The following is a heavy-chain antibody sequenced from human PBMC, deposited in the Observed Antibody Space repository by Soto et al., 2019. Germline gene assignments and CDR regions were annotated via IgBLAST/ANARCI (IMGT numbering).Heavy chain of an antibody. Sequence: GGSLRLSCAASGLIFTTYSVSWVRHAPGKGLEWISYMSVGGTAIYYADSVRGRFTISRDDAKNSVYLQINSLGAEDTAVYYCARLICYSTGCPRDYFDSCGQRTQVTGSS. CDR1: GLIFTTYS. D-gene: IGHD2-2*01. CDR2: MSVGGTAI. V-gene: IGHV3-48*01. J-gene: IGHJ4*02. CDR3: ARLICYSTGCPRDYFDS.